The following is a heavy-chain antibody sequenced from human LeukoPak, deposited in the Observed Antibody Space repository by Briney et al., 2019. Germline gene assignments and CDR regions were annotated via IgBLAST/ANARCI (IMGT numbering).Heavy chain of an antibody. CDR3: ASLGVVPAAMMVDYYYYGMDV. CDR2: IIPIFGTA. V-gene: IGHV1-69*13. D-gene: IGHD2-2*01. CDR1: GGTFSSYA. J-gene: IGHJ6*02. Sequence: SVKVSCKASGGTFSSYAISWVRQAPGQGLEWMGGIIPIFGTANYAQKFQGRVTITADESTSTAYMELSSLRSEDTAVYYCASLGVVPAAMMVDYYYYGMDVWGQGTTVTVSS.